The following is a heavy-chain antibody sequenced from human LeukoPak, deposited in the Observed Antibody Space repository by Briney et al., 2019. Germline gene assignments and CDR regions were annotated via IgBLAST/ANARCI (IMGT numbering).Heavy chain of an antibody. D-gene: IGHD6-6*01. CDR1: GGSISSYY. V-gene: IGHV4-4*07. CDR3: ARENWRSKSIDFDS. J-gene: IGHJ4*02. CDR2: TYTSGST. Sequence: SETLSLTCTVSGGSISSYYWSWIRQPAGKGLEWIGRTYTSGSTNYNPSLKSRVTMSVDTSKNQFSLKLSSVTAADTAVYFCARENWRSKSIDFDSWGQGTLVTVSS.